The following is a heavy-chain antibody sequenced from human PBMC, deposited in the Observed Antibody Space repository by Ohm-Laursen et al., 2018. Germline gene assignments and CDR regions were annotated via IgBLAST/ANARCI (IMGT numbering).Heavy chain of an antibody. Sequence: SVKVSCKASGYTFTNSYMHWARQAPGQGLEWMGIINPSGGSTSYAQKFQGRVTITADESTSTTYMELSSLRSEDTAVYYCARKASRADNYFDYWGQGTLVTVSS. J-gene: IGHJ4*02. CDR1: GYTFTNSY. CDR3: ARKASRADNYFDY. D-gene: IGHD3-9*01. V-gene: IGHV1-46*01. CDR2: INPSGGST.